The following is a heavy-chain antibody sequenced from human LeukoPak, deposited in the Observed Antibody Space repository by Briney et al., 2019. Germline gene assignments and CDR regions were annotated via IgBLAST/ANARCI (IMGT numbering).Heavy chain of an antibody. CDR3: ARVNNWNYLDAFDI. CDR1: GYSISSGYY. V-gene: IGHV4-38-2*02. D-gene: IGHD1-7*01. J-gene: IGHJ3*02. Sequence: SETLSLTCTVSGYSISSGYYWGWIRQPPGKGLEWIGRIYTSGSTNYNPSLKSRVTISVDTSKNQFSLKLSSVTAADTAVYYCARVNNWNYLDAFDIWGQGTMVTVSS. CDR2: IYTSGST.